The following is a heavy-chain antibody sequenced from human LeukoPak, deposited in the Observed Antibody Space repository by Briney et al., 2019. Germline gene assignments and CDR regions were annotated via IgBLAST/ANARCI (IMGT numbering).Heavy chain of an antibody. CDR1: GFTFSSYG. CDR3: AKDGELPTSFFDY. J-gene: IGHJ4*02. D-gene: IGHD1-26*01. V-gene: IGHV3-23*01. CDR2: ISGSGGST. Sequence: GGSLRLSCAASGFTFSSYGMHWVRQAPGKGLEWVSAISGSGGSTYYADSVKGRFTISRDNSKNTLYLQMNSLRAEDTAVYYCAKDGELPTSFFDYWGQGTLVTVSS.